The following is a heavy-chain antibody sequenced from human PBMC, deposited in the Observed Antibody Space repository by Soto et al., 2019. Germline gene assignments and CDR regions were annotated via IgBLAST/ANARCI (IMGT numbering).Heavy chain of an antibody. CDR2: IIPILGIA. D-gene: IGHD6-6*01. Sequence: GASVKVSCKASGGTFSSYTISWVRQAPGQGLEWMGRIIPILGIANYAQKFQGRVTITADKSTSTAYMELSSLRSEDTAVYYCARGHSSSSSFDYWGQGTLVTVSS. V-gene: IGHV1-69*02. CDR3: ARGHSSSSSFDY. CDR1: GGTFSSYT. J-gene: IGHJ4*02.